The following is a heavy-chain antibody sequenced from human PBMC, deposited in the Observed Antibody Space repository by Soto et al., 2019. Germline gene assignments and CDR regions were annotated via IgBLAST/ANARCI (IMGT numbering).Heavy chain of an antibody. CDR1: GFSLINYN. D-gene: IGHD3-10*01. V-gene: IGHV3-21*01. CDR2: ISSSSSYI. Sequence: EVQLVESGGGLVKPGGSLRLSCAASGFSLINYNMNWVRQAPGKGLEWVSAISSSSSYIHYADSVEGRFTIARDNTKNSLYLQMNSLRAEDTAVYYCARATGNYYGSGPFDYWGPGTLVTVSS. J-gene: IGHJ4*02. CDR3: ARATGNYYGSGPFDY.